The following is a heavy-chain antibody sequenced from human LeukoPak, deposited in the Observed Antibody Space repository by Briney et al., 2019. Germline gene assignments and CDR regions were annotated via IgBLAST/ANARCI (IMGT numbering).Heavy chain of an antibody. Sequence: GASVEVSCKASGYTFTSYDINWVRQATGQGLEWMGWMNPNSGNTGYAQKFQGRVTMTRNTSISTAYMELSSLRSEDTAVYYCARGRGDYDYYYYYMDVWGKGTTVTVSS. CDR1: GYTFTSYD. D-gene: IGHD4-17*01. J-gene: IGHJ6*03. CDR3: ARGRGDYDYYYYYMDV. V-gene: IGHV1-8*01. CDR2: MNPNSGNT.